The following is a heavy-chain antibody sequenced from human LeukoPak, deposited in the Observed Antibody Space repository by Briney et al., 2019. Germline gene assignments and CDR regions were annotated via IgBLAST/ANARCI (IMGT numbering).Heavy chain of an antibody. J-gene: IGHJ4*02. Sequence: GESLKISCKGSGYTFPSYWIAWVRQMPGKGLEWMGIIYPGDSDTRYSPSFQGQVTISADKSINTAYLHWSSLKASDTAIYFCARRSSIATRLFDYWGQGTLVTVSS. D-gene: IGHD6-6*01. CDR3: ARRSSIATRLFDY. V-gene: IGHV5-51*01. CDR1: GYTFPSYW. CDR2: IYPGDSDT.